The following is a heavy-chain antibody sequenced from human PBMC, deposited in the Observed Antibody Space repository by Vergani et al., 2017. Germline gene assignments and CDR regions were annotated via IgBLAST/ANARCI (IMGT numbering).Heavy chain of an antibody. CDR1: GGSFSGYY. Sequence: QVQLQQWGAGLLKPSETLSLTCAVYGGSFSGYYWTWIRQPAGKGLEWIGRIYGSGNINYNPSLESRVTISRDTSKNQFSLKVHSVTAADTAVYYCARGETRTDWLDPWGQGTQVIVSS. CDR2: IYGSGNI. J-gene: IGHJ5*02. V-gene: IGHV4-59*10. D-gene: IGHD3/OR15-3a*01. CDR3: ARGETRTDWLDP.